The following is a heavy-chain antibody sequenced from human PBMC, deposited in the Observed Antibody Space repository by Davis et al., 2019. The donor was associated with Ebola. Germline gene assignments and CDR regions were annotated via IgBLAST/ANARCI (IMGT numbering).Heavy chain of an antibody. Sequence: GESLKISCAASGFTFNYYAMSWVRQAPGKGLEWVSSLSSSGFDTYYADSVKGRFTISRDNSKGILYLEMNSLRAEDTATYFCAKERGSGDLAVVPDYWGQGTRVTVSS. CDR2: LSSSGFDT. CDR1: GFTFNYYA. V-gene: IGHV3-23*01. D-gene: IGHD3-16*01. J-gene: IGHJ4*02. CDR3: AKERGSGDLAVVPDY.